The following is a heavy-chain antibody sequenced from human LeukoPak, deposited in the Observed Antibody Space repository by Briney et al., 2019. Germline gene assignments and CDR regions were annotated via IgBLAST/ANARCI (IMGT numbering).Heavy chain of an antibody. CDR2: TRNKANSYTT. CDR3: ARDPFNWGGNYFDY. CDR1: GFTFSDHY. Sequence: GGSLRLSCAASGFTFSDHYMDWVRQAPGRGLDWVGRTRNKANSYTTEYAASVKGRFTISRDDSKNSLYLQMNSLRAEDTAVYYCARDPFNWGGNYFDYWGQGTLVTVSS. J-gene: IGHJ4*02. V-gene: IGHV3-72*01. D-gene: IGHD7-27*01.